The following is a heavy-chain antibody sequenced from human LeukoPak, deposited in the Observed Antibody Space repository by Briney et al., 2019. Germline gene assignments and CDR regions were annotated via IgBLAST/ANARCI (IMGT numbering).Heavy chain of an antibody. D-gene: IGHD3-22*01. CDR3: ARDSNYYDSSGYYTYYYYYYYMDV. Sequence: ASVKVSCKASGYTFTGYYMHWVRQAPGQGPEWMGWINPNSGGTNYAQKFQGRVTMTRDTSISTAYMELSRLRSDDTAVYYCARDSNYYDSSGYYTYYYYYYYMDVWGKGTTVTVSS. CDR2: INPNSGGT. V-gene: IGHV1-2*02. CDR1: GYTFTGYY. J-gene: IGHJ6*03.